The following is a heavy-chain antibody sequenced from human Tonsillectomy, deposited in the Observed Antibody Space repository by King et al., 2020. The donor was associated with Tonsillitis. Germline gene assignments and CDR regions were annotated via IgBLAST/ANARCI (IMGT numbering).Heavy chain of an antibody. V-gene: IGHV3-21*01. J-gene: IGHJ3*02. Sequence: VQLVESGGGLVKPGGSLRLSCAASEFIFSTYTMNWVRQAPGKGLEWVSSIGSSGGYIYYADSVKGRFTISRDNAENSLYLQMNSLRAVDTAVYYCARVKEYYYVCSGYPLDTFDIWGQGTMVTVPS. CDR3: ARVKEYYYVCSGYPLDTFDI. CDR2: IGSSGGYI. CDR1: EFIFSTYT. D-gene: IGHD3-22*01.